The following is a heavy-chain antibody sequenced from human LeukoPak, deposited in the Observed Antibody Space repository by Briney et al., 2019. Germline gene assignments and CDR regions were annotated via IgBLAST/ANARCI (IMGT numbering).Heavy chain of an antibody. CDR1: GGTFSSYA. Sequence: ASVKVSCKASGGTFSSYAIGWVRQAPGQGLEWMGGIIPIFGTANYAQKFQGRVTITADESTSTAYMELSSLRSEDTAVYYCARSDPPERYSGSYSSFDYWGQGTLVTVSS. CDR3: ARSDPPERYSGSYSSFDY. V-gene: IGHV1-69*13. D-gene: IGHD1-26*01. J-gene: IGHJ4*02. CDR2: IIPIFGTA.